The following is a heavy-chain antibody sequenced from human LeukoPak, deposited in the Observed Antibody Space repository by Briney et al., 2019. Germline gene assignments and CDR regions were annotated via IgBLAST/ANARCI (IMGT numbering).Heavy chain of an antibody. CDR2: INPNSGGT. D-gene: IGHD3-22*01. V-gene: IGHV1-2*02. CDR1: GYTFTGYY. J-gene: IGHJ3*02. Sequence: ASVKVSCKASGYTFTGYYMHWVRQAPGQGLEWMGWINPNSGGTNYAQKFQSRVTMTRDTSISTAYMELSRLRSDDTAVYYCARGGVLGYYYDSSGYQVDAFDIWGQGTMVTVSS. CDR3: ARGGVLGYYYDSSGYQVDAFDI.